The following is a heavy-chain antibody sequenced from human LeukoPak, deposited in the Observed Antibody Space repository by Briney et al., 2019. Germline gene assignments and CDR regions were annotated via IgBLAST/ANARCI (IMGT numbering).Heavy chain of an antibody. Sequence: GASLRLSCAASGFTFSNYAMSWVRQAPGKGLEWVSAILGSGGSTYYADSVKGRFTVSRDNSKSTLYLQMNSLRAEDTALYYCAKWGDYDVLTGYYVPNYWGQGTLVTVSS. CDR2: ILGSGGST. CDR3: AKWGDYDVLTGYYVPNY. D-gene: IGHD3-9*01. V-gene: IGHV3-23*01. CDR1: GFTFSNYA. J-gene: IGHJ4*02.